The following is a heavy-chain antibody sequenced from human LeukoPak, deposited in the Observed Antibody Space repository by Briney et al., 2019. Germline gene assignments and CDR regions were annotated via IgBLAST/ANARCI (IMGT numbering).Heavy chain of an antibody. CDR2: IYYSGST. J-gene: IGHJ4*02. Sequence: SETLSLTCTVSGGSISSSSYYWGWIRQPPGKGLEWIGSIYYSGSTYYNPSLKSRVTISVDKSNNQFSLNLSYVTAADTAVYYCASARWDNWGQGTLVTVSS. CDR3: ASARWDN. CDR1: GGSISSSSYY. V-gene: IGHV4-39*07. D-gene: IGHD5-24*01.